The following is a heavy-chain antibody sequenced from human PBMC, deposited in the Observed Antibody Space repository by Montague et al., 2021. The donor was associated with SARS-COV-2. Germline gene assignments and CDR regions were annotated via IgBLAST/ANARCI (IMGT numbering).Heavy chain of an antibody. V-gene: IGHV4-39*01. D-gene: IGHD6-19*01. J-gene: IGHJ2*01. Sequence: SETLSLTCTVSGGSISSGPYYWGWVRQPPGKGLEWIGTINYSGKTYYNPSLKSRVTISVDTSKNQFSLKVTSVTAADTAVYYCARRAQWQLRWFFDLWGRGTLVTVSS. CDR3: ARRAQWQLRWFFDL. CDR2: INYSGKT. CDR1: GGSISSGPYY.